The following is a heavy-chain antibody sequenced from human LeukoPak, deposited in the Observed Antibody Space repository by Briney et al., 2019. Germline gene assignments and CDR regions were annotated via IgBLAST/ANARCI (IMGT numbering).Heavy chain of an antibody. CDR3: ASPDSSGYYYFDY. Sequence: GGSLRLSCAASGFTFSSYAMHWVRQAPGKGLEWVAVISYDGSNKYYADSVKGRFTISRDNSKNTLYLQMNSLRAEDTAVYYRASPDSSGYYYFDYWGQGTLVTVSS. CDR2: ISYDGSNK. J-gene: IGHJ4*02. V-gene: IGHV3-30-3*01. D-gene: IGHD3-22*01. CDR1: GFTFSSYA.